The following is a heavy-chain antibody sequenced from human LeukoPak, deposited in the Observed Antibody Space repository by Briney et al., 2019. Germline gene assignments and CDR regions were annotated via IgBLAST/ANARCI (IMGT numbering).Heavy chain of an antibody. CDR3: ARETSQKGAHYMDV. Sequence: SETLSLTCTVSGGSISSGSYYWSWIRQPAGKGLEWIGRIYTSWSTNYNPSLKSRVTISYTSTNHFSLKLSSVTAADTAVYYCARETSQKGAHYMDVCGRGTTVTVSS. CDR2: IYTSWST. D-gene: IGHD3-16*01. V-gene: IGHV4-61*02. CDR1: GGSISSGSYY. J-gene: IGHJ6*03.